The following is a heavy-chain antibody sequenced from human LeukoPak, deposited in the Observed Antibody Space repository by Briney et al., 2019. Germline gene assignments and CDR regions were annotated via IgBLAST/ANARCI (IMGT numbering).Heavy chain of an antibody. Sequence: GGSLRLSCAPSGFTFTSYAMHWVRQSPGKGLEYVSAISSDGGSTYYANSVKGRFTISRDDSKNTLYLQMGSLRPEDVGVYYCARAIHSSGYPPVDYWGQGTLVTVSS. D-gene: IGHD3-22*01. CDR2: ISSDGGST. V-gene: IGHV3-64*01. CDR1: GFTFTSYA. J-gene: IGHJ4*02. CDR3: ARAIHSSGYPPVDY.